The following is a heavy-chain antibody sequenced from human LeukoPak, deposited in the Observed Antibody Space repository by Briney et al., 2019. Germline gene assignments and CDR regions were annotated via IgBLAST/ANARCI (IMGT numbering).Heavy chain of an antibody. J-gene: IGHJ1*01. Sequence: SETLSLTCTVSGGSMSSYYWSWIRQPPGKGLEWIGYIYYSGSTTYNPSLKSRVTISVDTSKNQFSLKLSSVTAADTAVYYRARHQYGGYFHHWGQGTLVTVSS. V-gene: IGHV4-59*08. CDR2: IYYSGST. D-gene: IGHD3-16*01. CDR3: ARHQYGGYFHH. CDR1: GGSMSSYY.